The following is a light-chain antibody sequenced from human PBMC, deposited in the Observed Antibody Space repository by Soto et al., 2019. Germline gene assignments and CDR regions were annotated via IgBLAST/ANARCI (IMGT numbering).Light chain of an antibody. CDR3: QSYDSSLSGYVV. CDR1: SSNIGAGFD. V-gene: IGLV1-40*01. J-gene: IGLJ2*01. Sequence: QSALTQSPSVSGAPGQRVTLSCTGSSSNIGAGFDVHWYQQLPGTAPKLLIYGNNNRPSGVPDRVSGSKSGTSASLAITGLQAEDEADYYCQSYDSSLSGYVVFGGGTKVTVL. CDR2: GNN.